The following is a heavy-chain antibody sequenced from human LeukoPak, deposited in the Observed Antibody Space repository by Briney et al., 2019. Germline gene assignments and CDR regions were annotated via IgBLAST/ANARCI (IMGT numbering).Heavy chain of an antibody. D-gene: IGHD6-6*01. CDR1: GGSISSHY. V-gene: IGHV4-59*11. CDR2: IYFSGST. J-gene: IGHJ4*02. Sequence: SETLSLTCTASGGSISSHYWSWIRQPPGEGLEWIGYIYFSGSTNYNPSLKSRVAISIDTSKNQFSLKLSSVTAADTAVYYCARGARYSDSWGQGTLVAVSS. CDR3: ARGARYSDS.